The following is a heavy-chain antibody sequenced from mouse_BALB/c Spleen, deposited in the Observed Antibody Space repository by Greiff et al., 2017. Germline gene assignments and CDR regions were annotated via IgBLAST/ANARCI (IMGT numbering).Heavy chain of an antibody. CDR2: ISDGGSYT. CDR1: GFTFSDYY. Sequence: DVHLVESGGGLVKPGGSLKLSCAASGFTFSDYYMYWVRQTPEKRLEWVATISDGGSYTYYPDSVKGRFTISRDNAKNNLYLQMSSLKSEDTAMYYCARDRTGAMDYWGQGTSVTVSS. CDR3: ARDRTGAMDY. J-gene: IGHJ4*01. V-gene: IGHV5-4*02.